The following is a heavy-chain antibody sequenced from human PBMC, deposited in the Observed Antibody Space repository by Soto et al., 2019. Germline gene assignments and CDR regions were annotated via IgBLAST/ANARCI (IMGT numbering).Heavy chain of an antibody. J-gene: IGHJ4*02. CDR2: MFYSGNT. CDR1: GDSVSSDSYY. CDR3: ARSTFGLATLKTPEY. Sequence: QLQVQESGPGLVKPSETLSLTCTVSGDSVSSDSYYWAWIRQPPGQGLEWIGSMFYSGNTYYNPSFVSGVSIPVDTSGNQFSLKLSSVTAADTAIYYCARSTFGLATLKTPEYWGQGALVTVSS. D-gene: IGHD3-16*01. V-gene: IGHV4-39*01.